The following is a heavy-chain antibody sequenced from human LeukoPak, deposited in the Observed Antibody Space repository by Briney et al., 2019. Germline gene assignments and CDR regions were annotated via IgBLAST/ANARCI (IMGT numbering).Heavy chain of an antibody. Sequence: PGRSLRLSCAASGFTFSSYGMHWVRQAPGKGLEWVAVIWYDGSNKYYADSVKGRFTISRDNSKNTLYLQMNSLRAEGTAVYYCAREGVGDIVVVPAARAYFDYWGQGTLVTVSS. CDR2: IWYDGSNK. CDR1: GFTFSSYG. D-gene: IGHD2-2*01. CDR3: AREGVGDIVVVPAARAYFDY. V-gene: IGHV3-33*01. J-gene: IGHJ4*02.